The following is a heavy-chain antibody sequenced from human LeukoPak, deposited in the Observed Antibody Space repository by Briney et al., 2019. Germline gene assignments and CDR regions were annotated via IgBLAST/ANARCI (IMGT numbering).Heavy chain of an antibody. CDR3: ARDPYGSGRY. Sequence: GGSLRLSCAASGFTFSNYWMHWVRQAPGKGLVWVSRINGDGSSTTYADSVKGRFTISRDNAKNTLYLQMNSLRAEDTAVYYCARDPYGSGRYWGQGTRVTVSS. J-gene: IGHJ4*02. CDR2: INGDGSST. CDR1: GFTFSNYW. V-gene: IGHV3-74*01. D-gene: IGHD3-10*01.